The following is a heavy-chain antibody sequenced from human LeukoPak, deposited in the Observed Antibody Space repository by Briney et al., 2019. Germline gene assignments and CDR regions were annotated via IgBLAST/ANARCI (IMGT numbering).Heavy chain of an antibody. CDR2: INPDGNER. V-gene: IGHV3-7*03. J-gene: IGHJ6*02. CDR3: TRDLAAVPGPRMDV. Sequence: GGSPRLSCAASGFSFSSYYMSWVRQAPGKGLEWVALINPDGNERYYVDSVKGRFTISRDNARNSLYLQVDSLRDDDTAMYFCTRDLAAVPGPRMDVWGQGTTVTVSS. CDR1: GFSFSSYY. D-gene: IGHD6-19*01.